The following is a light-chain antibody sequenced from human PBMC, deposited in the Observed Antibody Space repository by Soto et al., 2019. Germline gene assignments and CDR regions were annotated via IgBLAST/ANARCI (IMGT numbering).Light chain of an antibody. V-gene: IGKV1-39*01. CDR3: QQSYNTLYT. CDR1: QSISSY. CDR2: AAS. Sequence: DIQMTQSPSSLSASVGDRVTITCRASQSISSYLNWYQQKPGKAPKLLIYAASNLQSGVPSRFSGSGSGTDFTLTISSLQPEDFATYYCQQSYNTLYTFGQGTKLEI. J-gene: IGKJ2*01.